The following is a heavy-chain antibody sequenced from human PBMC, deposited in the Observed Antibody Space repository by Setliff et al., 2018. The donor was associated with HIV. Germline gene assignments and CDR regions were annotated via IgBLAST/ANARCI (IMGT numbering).Heavy chain of an antibody. J-gene: IGHJ4*02. CDR3: ARGPSGTYYREFDF. V-gene: IGHV4-59*11. Sequence: SETLSLTCTVSGGSISVHYWSWLRQPPGKGLEWIGYMYASGSTDYNPSLKSRVTISVDRFRDQFSLQLRSVTAADTAVYYCARGPSGTYYREFDFWGQGTLVTVSS. CDR1: GGSISVHY. CDR2: MYASGST. D-gene: IGHD1-26*01.